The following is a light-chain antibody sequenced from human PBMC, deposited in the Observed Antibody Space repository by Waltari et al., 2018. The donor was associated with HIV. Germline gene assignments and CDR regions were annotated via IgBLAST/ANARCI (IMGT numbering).Light chain of an antibody. CDR1: QSLESAGGNIY. Sequence: VVMTQSPPSLRVTLGQAASISCRSSQSLESAGGNIYVNWFHQRPGYPPRRLIYKVSNGASGVPSRSSGRGSDTDFTLEIRGVAAEDVGLYFCMQGQYFLSFGGGTKVEV. V-gene: IGKV2-30*01. CDR2: KVS. J-gene: IGKJ4*01. CDR3: MQGQYFLS.